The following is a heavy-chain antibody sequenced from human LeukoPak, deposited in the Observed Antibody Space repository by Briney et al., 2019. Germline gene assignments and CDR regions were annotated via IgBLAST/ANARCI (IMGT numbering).Heavy chain of an antibody. J-gene: IGHJ4*02. D-gene: IGHD6-19*01. CDR3: ARGPPDSSRWYYFDY. CDR2: INAGNGNT. CDR1: GYTFTSYA. V-gene: IGHV1-3*01. Sequence: GASVKVSCKASGYTFTSYAMHWVRQAPGQRLEWMGWINAGNGNTKYSQKFQGRVTITRDTSASTAYMELSSLRSEDTAVYYCARGPPDSSRWYYFDYWGQGTLVTVSS.